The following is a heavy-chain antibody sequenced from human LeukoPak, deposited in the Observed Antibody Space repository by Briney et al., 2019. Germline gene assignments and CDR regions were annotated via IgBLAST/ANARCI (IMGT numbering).Heavy chain of an antibody. Sequence: GESLQISCKGSGYRFTSYWIGWVRQMPGKGLEWMGIIYPGDSDTRYSPSFQGQVTISADKSISTAYLQWSSLKASDTAMYYCARGRVARYYYYGMDVWGQGTTVTVSS. CDR2: IYPGDSDT. J-gene: IGHJ6*02. CDR1: GYRFTSYW. D-gene: IGHD5-24*01. CDR3: ARGRVARYYYYGMDV. V-gene: IGHV5-51*01.